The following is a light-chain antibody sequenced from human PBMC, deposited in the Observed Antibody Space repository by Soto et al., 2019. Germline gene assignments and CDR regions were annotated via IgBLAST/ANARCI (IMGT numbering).Light chain of an antibody. Sequence: QSPSTLSASVGDRVTITCRASQSISGWLAWYQQRPGLAPMLLIYGASTRTAGIPDRFTGSGSGTDFTLTISRLEPEDFAVYYCQQYGTSRTFGQGTKVDIK. CDR3: QQYGTSRT. V-gene: IGKV3-20*01. J-gene: IGKJ1*01. CDR1: QSISGW. CDR2: GAS.